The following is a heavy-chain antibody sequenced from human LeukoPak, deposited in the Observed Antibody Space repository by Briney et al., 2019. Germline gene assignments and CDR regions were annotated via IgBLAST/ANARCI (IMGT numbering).Heavy chain of an antibody. D-gene: IGHD3-10*01. V-gene: IGHV4-59*01. CDR3: ARVISMVRGVVITRAFDI. J-gene: IGHJ3*02. CDR1: GGSISSYY. CDR2: IYYSGRT. Sequence: RSSETLSLTCTVSGGSISSYYWSWIRQPPGKGLEWIGYIYYSGRTNYNPSLKSRVTISVDTSKSQFSLILSSVTAADTAVYYCARVISMVRGVVITRAFDIWGQGTMVTVSS.